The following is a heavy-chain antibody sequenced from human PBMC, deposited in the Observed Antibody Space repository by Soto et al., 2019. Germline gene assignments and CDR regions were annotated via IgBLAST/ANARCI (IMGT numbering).Heavy chain of an antibody. D-gene: IGHD1-26*01. CDR2: ISGYNGNT. V-gene: IGHV1-18*01. CDR3: ALTPRSYYRPSDY. Sequence: QVQLVQSGPEVKQPGASVKVSCKTSGYTFTNYDISWVRQAPGQGLEWMGWISGYNGNTNYAQSLQGRVTMTTDTTTNTAYMELRSLISDDTPVYNCALTPRSYYRPSDYWGQGTLVTVSS. CDR1: GYTFTNYD. J-gene: IGHJ4*02.